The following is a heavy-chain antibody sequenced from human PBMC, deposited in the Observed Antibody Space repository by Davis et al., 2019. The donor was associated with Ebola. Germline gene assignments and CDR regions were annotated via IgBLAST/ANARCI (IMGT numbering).Heavy chain of an antibody. Sequence: GESLKISCAASGFTFSSYSMNWVRQAPGKGLEWVSSISSSSSYIYYADSVKGRFTISRDNAKNSLYLQMNSLRAEDTAVYYCAVHSYSSSWQFDPWGQGTLVTVSS. CDR2: ISSSSSYI. CDR1: GFTFSSYS. D-gene: IGHD6-13*01. CDR3: AVHSYSSSWQFDP. V-gene: IGHV3-21*01. J-gene: IGHJ5*02.